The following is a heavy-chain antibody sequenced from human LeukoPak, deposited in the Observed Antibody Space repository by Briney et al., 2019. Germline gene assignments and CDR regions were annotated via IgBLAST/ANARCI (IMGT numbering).Heavy chain of an antibody. CDR1: GYTVTSYY. D-gene: IGHD3-22*01. Sequence: GASVRVSCKASGYTVTSYYMHWVRQAPGQGLEWMGIINPSGGSTSYAQKFQGRVTMTRDMSTSTVYMELSSLRSEDTAVYYCARGPREYYYDSSGYYPDYWGQGTLVTVSS. J-gene: IGHJ4*02. CDR3: ARGPREYYYDSSGYYPDY. CDR2: INPSGGST. V-gene: IGHV1-46*01.